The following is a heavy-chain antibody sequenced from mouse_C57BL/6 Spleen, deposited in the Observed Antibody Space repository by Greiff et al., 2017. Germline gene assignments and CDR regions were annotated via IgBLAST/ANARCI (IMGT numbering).Heavy chain of an antibody. CDR1: GYSITSGYY. D-gene: IGHD4-1*01. J-gene: IGHJ2*01. Sequence: EVQVVESGPGLVKPSQSLSLTCSVTGYSITSGYYWNWIRQFPGNKLEWMGYISYDGSNNYNPSLKNRISITRDTSKNQFFLKLNSVTTEDTATYYCARELGRRGFDYWGQGTTLTVSS. V-gene: IGHV3-6*01. CDR3: ARELGRRGFDY. CDR2: ISYDGSN.